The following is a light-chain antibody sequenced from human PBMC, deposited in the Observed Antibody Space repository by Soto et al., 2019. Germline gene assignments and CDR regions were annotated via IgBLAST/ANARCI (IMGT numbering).Light chain of an antibody. J-gene: IGKJ5*01. CDR2: KAS. CDR3: QQYHSYTLT. Sequence: DIQMTQSPSTLSASVGERVTITCRASQSISAWLAWYQQKPGKAPKLLIYKASNVESGVPSRFSGSGSGTEFTLTISSLQPYDFATYYCQQYHSYTLTFGQGTRLEIK. CDR1: QSISAW. V-gene: IGKV1-5*03.